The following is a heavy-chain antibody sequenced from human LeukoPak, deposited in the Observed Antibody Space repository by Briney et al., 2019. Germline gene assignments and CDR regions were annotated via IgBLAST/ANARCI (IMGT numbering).Heavy chain of an antibody. CDR3: ARGITFGGVFDS. Sequence: GGSLRLSCAASVFTVSTNYMSWVRQAPGKGLEWVSVIYSGGNTYYADSVKGRFTISRDNSKNTLYLQMNSLRAEDTAVYYCARGITFGGVFDSWGQGSLVTVSS. J-gene: IGHJ4*02. D-gene: IGHD3-16*01. V-gene: IGHV3-66*01. CDR1: VFTVSTNY. CDR2: IYSGGNT.